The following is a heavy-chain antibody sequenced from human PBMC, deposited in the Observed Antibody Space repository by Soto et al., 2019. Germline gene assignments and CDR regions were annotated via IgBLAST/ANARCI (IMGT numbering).Heavy chain of an antibody. J-gene: IGHJ6*02. V-gene: IGHV3-30-3*01. D-gene: IGHD3-10*01. CDR1: GFTFSSYA. CDR2: ISYDGSNK. Sequence: PGGSLRLSCVASGFTFSSYAMHWVRQAPGKGLEWVAVISYDGSNKYYADSVKGRFTISRDNSKNTLYLQMNSLRAEDTAVYYCAREPITMVRGKYYYYGMDVWGQGTTVTVSS. CDR3: AREPITMVRGKYYYYGMDV.